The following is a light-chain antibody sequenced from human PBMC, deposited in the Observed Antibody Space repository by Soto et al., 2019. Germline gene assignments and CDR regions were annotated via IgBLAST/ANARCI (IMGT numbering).Light chain of an antibody. Sequence: EIVLTQSPGTLSLSPGERATLSCRASQSVSTYLGWYQQKPGQAPRLLIYDASTRATGISARFSGSGSGTDFTLTISSLEPEDFAVYCCQQRSTWPVTFGQGTKVEIK. CDR2: DAS. CDR3: QQRSTWPVT. J-gene: IGKJ1*01. CDR1: QSVSTY. V-gene: IGKV3-11*01.